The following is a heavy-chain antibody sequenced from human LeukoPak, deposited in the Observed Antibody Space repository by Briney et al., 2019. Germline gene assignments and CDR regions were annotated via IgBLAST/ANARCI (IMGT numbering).Heavy chain of an antibody. V-gene: IGHV1-46*01. CDR1: GYTFTSYY. CDR2: INPSGGRT. D-gene: IGHD3-22*01. J-gene: IGHJ4*02. CDR3: ARGPGEGGSSGYYYGKPEDPAEYYFDY. Sequence: ASVKVSCKASGYTFTSYYMHWVRQAPGQGLEWMGLINPSGGRTSYAQKFQGRVSMTRDMSTSTVYMELSSLRSEDTAVYYCARGPGEGGSSGYYYGKPEDPAEYYFDYWGQGTLVTVSS.